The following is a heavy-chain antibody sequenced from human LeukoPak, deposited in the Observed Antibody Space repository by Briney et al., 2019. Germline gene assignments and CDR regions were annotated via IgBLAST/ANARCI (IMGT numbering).Heavy chain of an antibody. CDR1: GFTFSSYA. D-gene: IGHD5-24*01. Sequence: GGSLRLSCSASGFTFSSYAMHWVRQAPGKGLEWVAVISYNGRNQNYADSVQGRFTISRDNSKNTLYLQMNSLRAEDTAVYYCARDLEEMATAFDPWGQGTLVTVSS. CDR3: ARDLEEMATAFDP. CDR2: ISYNGRNQ. J-gene: IGHJ5*02. V-gene: IGHV3-30*04.